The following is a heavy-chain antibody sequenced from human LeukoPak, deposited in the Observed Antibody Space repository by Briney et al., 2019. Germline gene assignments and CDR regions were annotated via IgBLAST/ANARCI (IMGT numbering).Heavy chain of an antibody. CDR1: GFTFTSYS. CDR3: AKGGKWDVTPFDY. J-gene: IGHJ4*02. Sequence: GGSLRLSCAASGFTFTSYSMNWVRQAPGKGLEWVSTISGGGGSTYYADSVKGRFTISRDNSKNTLYLKVNSLRAEDTAVYYCAKGGKWDVTPFDYWGQGTLVTVSS. CDR2: ISGGGGST. V-gene: IGHV3-23*01. D-gene: IGHD1-26*01.